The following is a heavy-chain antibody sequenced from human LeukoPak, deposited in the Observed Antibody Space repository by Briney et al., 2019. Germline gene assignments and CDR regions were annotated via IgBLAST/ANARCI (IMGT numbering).Heavy chain of an antibody. J-gene: IGHJ4*02. CDR2: LYNAGST. D-gene: IGHD3-22*01. CDR3: ASLKGLFDYFDY. CDR1: GFTVSNKY. Sequence: GGSLRLSCVASGFTVSNKYMSWVRQAPGKGLERVSVLYNAGSTYYADSVKGRFTISRDNSKNTLYLQMYSLRAEDTAVYYCASLKGLFDYFDYWGQGILVTVSS. V-gene: IGHV3-53*01.